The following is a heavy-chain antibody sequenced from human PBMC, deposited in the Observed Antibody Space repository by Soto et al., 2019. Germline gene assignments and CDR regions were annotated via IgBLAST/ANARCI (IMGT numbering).Heavy chain of an antibody. J-gene: IGHJ6*03. CDR3: AREVDRYCSSTSCSRDYYYYYYMDV. V-gene: IGHV1-18*01. CDR1: GYTFTSYG. Sequence: ASVKVSCKASGYTFTSYGISWVRQAPGQGIEWMGWISAYNGNTNYAQKLQGRVTMTTDTSTSTAYMELRSLRSDDTAVYYCAREVDRYCSSTSCSRDYYYYYYMDVWGKGTTVTVSS. CDR2: ISAYNGNT. D-gene: IGHD2-2*01.